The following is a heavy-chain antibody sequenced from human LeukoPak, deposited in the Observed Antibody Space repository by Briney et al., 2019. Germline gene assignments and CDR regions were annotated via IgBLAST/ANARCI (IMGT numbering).Heavy chain of an antibody. V-gene: IGHV4-59*08. D-gene: IGHD3-10*01. CDR3: ARLIVPIPMVRGSRRAGVYYFDY. CDR2: IYYSGST. CDR1: GGSISSYY. J-gene: IGHJ4*02. Sequence: SETLSLTCTVSGGSISSYYWSWIRQPPGKGLEWIGYIYYSGSTNYNPSLKSRVTISVDTSKNQFSLKLSSVTAADTAVYYCARLIVPIPMVRGSRRAGVYYFDYWGQGTLVTVSS.